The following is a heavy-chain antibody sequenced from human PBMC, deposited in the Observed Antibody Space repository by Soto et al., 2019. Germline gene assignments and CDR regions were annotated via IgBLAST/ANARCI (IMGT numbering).Heavy chain of an antibody. V-gene: IGHV3-33*01. CDR3: ARILDTAGMDV. D-gene: IGHD5-18*01. J-gene: IGHJ6*02. Sequence: QVQLVESGGGVVQPGRSLSLSCAASGFTFSTYGMHWVRQAPGKGLEWVAVIWFDGSRKYYADSVKGRFTISRDNSKNTLYLQMNSLRAEDTAVYHCARILDTAGMDVWGQGTTVIVSS. CDR2: IWFDGSRK. CDR1: GFTFSTYG.